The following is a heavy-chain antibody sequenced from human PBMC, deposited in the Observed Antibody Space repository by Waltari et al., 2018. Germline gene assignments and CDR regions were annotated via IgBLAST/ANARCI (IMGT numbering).Heavy chain of an antibody. CDR2: IYYSGST. D-gene: IGHD2-15*01. CDR1: GGSISSSSYY. CDR3: ASIDIVVVVAVDY. J-gene: IGHJ4*02. V-gene: IGHV4-39*01. Sequence: QLQLQESGPGLVKPSETLSLTCTVSGGSISSSSYYWGWIRQPPGTGLEWIGSIYYSGSTYDNPSLKCRVTISVDTSKNQFSLKLSSVTAADTAVYYCASIDIVVVVAVDYWGQGTLVTVSS.